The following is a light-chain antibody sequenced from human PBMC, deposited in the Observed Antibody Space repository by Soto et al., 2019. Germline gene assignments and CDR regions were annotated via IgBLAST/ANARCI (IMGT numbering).Light chain of an antibody. CDR3: QQYNSWPPWA. J-gene: IGKJ1*01. CDR1: QSVSSN. CDR2: ATS. V-gene: IGKV3-15*01. Sequence: ELVMTQSPATLSVSPGERATLSCRASQSVSSNLAWYQQKPGQPPRLLIYATSTRATDIPARFSGSGSGTEFTLTISSLQSEDVAVYYCQQYNSWPPWAFGQGTKVDIK.